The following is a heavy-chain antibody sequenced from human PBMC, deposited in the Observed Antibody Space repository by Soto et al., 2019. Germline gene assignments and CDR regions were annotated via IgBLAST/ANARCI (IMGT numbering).Heavy chain of an antibody. CDR3: ARETRWNYIDARFDP. Sequence: SETLSLTCTVSGGSISSYYWSWIRQPPGKGLEWIGYIYYSGSTNYNPSLKSRVTISVDTSKNQFSLKLSSVTAADTAVYYCARETRWNYIDARFDPWGQGTLVTVSS. J-gene: IGHJ5*02. V-gene: IGHV4-59*01. D-gene: IGHD1-7*01. CDR2: IYYSGST. CDR1: GGSISSYY.